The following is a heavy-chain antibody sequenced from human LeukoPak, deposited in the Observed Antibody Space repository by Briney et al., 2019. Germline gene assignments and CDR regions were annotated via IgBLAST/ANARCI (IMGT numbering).Heavy chain of an antibody. CDR3: AKGQLGIQSSKWFDP. J-gene: IGHJ5*02. CDR2: IYYSGST. Sequence: SETLSLTCTVSGGSISSSSYYWGWIRQPPGKGLEWIGSIYYSGSTYYNPSLKSRVTISVDTSKNQFSLKLSSVTAADTAVYYCAKGQLGIQSSKWFDPWGQGTLVTVSS. V-gene: IGHV4-39*01. D-gene: IGHD7-27*01. CDR1: GGSISSSSYY.